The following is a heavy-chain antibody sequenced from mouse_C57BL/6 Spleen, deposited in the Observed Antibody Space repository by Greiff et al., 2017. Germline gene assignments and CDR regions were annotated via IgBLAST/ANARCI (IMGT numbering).Heavy chain of an antibody. V-gene: IGHV1-82*01. CDR2: LYPGDGDT. J-gene: IGHJ2*01. CDR1: GYAFSSSW. D-gene: IGHD1-1*01. CDR3: ASYGSGSYCFDY. Sequence: VQLKQSGPELVKPGASVKISCKASGYAFSSSWMNWVKQRPGKGLEWIGRLYPGDGDTNYTGKFKGKATLTVDKSSSTAYMQLSSLTSEDSAVYFYASYGSGSYCFDYWGQGTTLTVSS.